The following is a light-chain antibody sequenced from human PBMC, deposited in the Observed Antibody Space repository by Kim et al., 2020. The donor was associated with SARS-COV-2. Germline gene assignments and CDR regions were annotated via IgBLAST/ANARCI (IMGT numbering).Light chain of an antibody. V-gene: IGKV1-33*01. CDR3: QQYDNLPIT. CDR1: QDINNY. Sequence: ASVGDRVTITCQASQDINNYLNGYQQKPGKAPKLLIYDASNLETGVPSRFSGSGSGTDFTFTISSLQPEDIATYYCQQYDNLPITFGQGTRLEIK. CDR2: DAS. J-gene: IGKJ5*01.